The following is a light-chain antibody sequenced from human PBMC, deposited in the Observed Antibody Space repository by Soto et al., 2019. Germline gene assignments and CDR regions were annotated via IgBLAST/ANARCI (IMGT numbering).Light chain of an antibody. CDR1: QSVSSN. CDR2: GAS. V-gene: IGKV3-15*01. CDR3: QQYNNWPPWT. J-gene: IGKJ1*01. Sequence: EIVMTQSPATLSVSPGEGASLSCRASQSVSSNLAWYQQKSGQAPRLLIYGASTRATGIPARFSGSGSGTEFTLTISSQQSEDFAIYYCQQYNNWPPWTFGQGTKVAIK.